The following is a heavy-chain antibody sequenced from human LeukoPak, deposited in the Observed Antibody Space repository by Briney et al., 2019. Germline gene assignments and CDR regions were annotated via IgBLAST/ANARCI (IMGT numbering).Heavy chain of an antibody. V-gene: IGHV1-18*01. CDR2: ISAYNGNT. D-gene: IGHD1-26*01. CDR1: GYTFTSYG. CDR3: ARHHSGSYQGWFDP. Sequence: ASVKVSCKASGYTFTSYGISWVRQAPGQGLEWMGWISAYNGNTNYAQKLQGRVTMTTDTSTSTAYMELRSLRSDDTAVYYCARHHSGSYQGWFDPWSQGTLVTVSS. J-gene: IGHJ5*02.